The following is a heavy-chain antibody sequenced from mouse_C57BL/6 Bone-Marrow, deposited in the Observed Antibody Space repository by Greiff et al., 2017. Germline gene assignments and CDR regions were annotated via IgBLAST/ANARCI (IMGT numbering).Heavy chain of an antibody. J-gene: IGHJ2*01. CDR1: GFNIKDDY. V-gene: IGHV14-4*01. Sequence: EVQVVESGAELVRPGASVKLSCTASGFNIKDDYMHWVKQRPEQGLEWIGWIDPENGDTEYASKFQGKATITADTSSNTAYLQLSSLTSEDTAVYYCTPRLYYFDYWGQGTTLTVSS. CDR3: TPRLYYFDY. CDR2: IDPENGDT.